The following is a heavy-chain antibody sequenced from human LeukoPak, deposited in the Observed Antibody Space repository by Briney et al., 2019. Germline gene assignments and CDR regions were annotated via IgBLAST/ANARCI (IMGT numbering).Heavy chain of an antibody. CDR1: GYSFTDYF. CDR2: INPDAGDT. D-gene: IGHD6-19*01. CDR3: ARLSTATRHWLAASDI. Sequence: SVNVSCKASGYSFTDYFLYWVRQAPGQGLEWMGRINPDAGDTNYAQTFQGRITMTRDTSISTAYMELSSLKSDDTAVYYCARLSTATRHWLAASDIWGQGTVVTVSS. V-gene: IGHV1-2*06. J-gene: IGHJ3*02.